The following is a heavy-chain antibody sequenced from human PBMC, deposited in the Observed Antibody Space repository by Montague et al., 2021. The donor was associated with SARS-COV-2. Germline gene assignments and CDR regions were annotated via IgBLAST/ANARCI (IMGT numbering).Heavy chain of an antibody. V-gene: IGHV3-30*18. CDR1: GFTFSSYG. D-gene: IGHD3-10*01. CDR2: ISYDESNK. Sequence: SLRLSCAASGFTFSSYGMHWVRQAPGKGLEWVAVISYDESNKYYADSVKGRFTISRDNSKNTLYLQMNSLRAEDTAAYYCANQLLWTNYWGQGTLVTVSS. CDR3: ANQLLWTNY. J-gene: IGHJ4*02.